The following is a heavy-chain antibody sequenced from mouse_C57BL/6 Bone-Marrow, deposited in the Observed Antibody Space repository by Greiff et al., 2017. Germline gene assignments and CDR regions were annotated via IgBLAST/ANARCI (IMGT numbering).Heavy chain of an antibody. V-gene: IGHV1-63*01. D-gene: IGHD1-1*01. CDR2: IYPGGGYT. CDR3: AREVVASDWYFDV. CDR1: GYTFTHYW. J-gene: IGHJ1*03. Sequence: QVQLQQSGAELVRPGTSVKMSCKASGYTFTHYWIGWAKQRPGHGLEWIGDIYPGGGYTNYNEKFKGKATLTADKSSSTAYMQFSSLTSEDSAIYYCAREVVASDWYFDVWGTGTTVTVSS.